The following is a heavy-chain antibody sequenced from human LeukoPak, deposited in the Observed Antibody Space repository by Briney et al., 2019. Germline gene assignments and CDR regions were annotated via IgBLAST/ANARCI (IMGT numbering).Heavy chain of an antibody. V-gene: IGHV3-23*01. CDR3: AISANGGNSFWNY. J-gene: IGHJ4*02. D-gene: IGHD4-23*01. CDR2: ISGSGGTT. Sequence: GGSLRLSCAASGFTFNTYAMNWVRQAPGKGLEWVSAISGSGGTTFYADSVKGRFTISRDNAKNSVYLQMNSLRAEDTAVYYCAISANGGNSFWNYWGQGTLVTVSS. CDR1: GFTFNTYA.